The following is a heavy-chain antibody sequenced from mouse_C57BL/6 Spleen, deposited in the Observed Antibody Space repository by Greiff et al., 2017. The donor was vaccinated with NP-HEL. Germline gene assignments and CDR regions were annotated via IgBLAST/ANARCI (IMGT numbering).Heavy chain of an antibody. Sequence: EVQLQQSGPELVKPGAGGKRRGTASLSAFTDYNMDCVNHSHGKSLEWIGDINPNNFFGIYNQKFKGKATLTVDKSSSTAYMELRSLTSEDTAVYYCARGVTGTGTEYFDVWGTGTTVTVSS. V-gene: IGHV1-18*01. CDR2: INPNNFFG. CDR3: ARGVTGTGTEYFDV. CDR1: LSAFTDYN. J-gene: IGHJ1*03. D-gene: IGHD4-1*01.